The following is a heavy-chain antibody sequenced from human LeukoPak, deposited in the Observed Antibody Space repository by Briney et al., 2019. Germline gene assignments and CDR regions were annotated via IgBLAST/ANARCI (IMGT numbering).Heavy chain of an antibody. V-gene: IGHV4-59*01. CDR3: ARLREEDFDY. Sequence: PSETLSLTCSVSGDSIRSSYWSWIRQPPGKGLEWIGYIYYSGSTNYNPSLKSRVTISVDTSKNQFSLKLSSVTAADTAVYYCARLREEDFDYWGQGTLVTVSS. D-gene: IGHD3-10*01. J-gene: IGHJ4*02. CDR1: GDSIRSSY. CDR2: IYYSGST.